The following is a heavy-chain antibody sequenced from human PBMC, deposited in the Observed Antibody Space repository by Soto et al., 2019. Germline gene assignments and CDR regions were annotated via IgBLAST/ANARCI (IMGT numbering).Heavy chain of an antibody. CDR3: ASPLGYCSGGSCCGWACDI. V-gene: IGHV5-10-1*01. CDR1: GYSFTSYW. Sequence: GESLKISCKGSGYSFTSYWISWVRQMPGKGLEWMGRIDPSDSYTNYSPSFQGHVTISADKSISTAYLQWSSLKASDTAMYYCASPLGYCSGGSCCGWACDIWGQGTMVTVSS. CDR2: IDPSDSYT. D-gene: IGHD2-15*01. J-gene: IGHJ3*02.